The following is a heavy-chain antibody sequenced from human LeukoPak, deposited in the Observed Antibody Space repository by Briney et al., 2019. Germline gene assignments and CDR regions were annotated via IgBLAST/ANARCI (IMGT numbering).Heavy chain of an antibody. CDR3: ARDMRTDYDSSGYYSRGVFSLDY. J-gene: IGHJ4*02. V-gene: IGHV3-11*04. D-gene: IGHD3-22*01. Sequence: GGSLRLSCAASGFTFSDYYMSWIRQAPGKGLEWVSYISSSGNIIYYADSVKGRFTISRDNAKNSLYLQMNSLRDEDTAVYYCARDMRTDYDSSGYYSRGVFSLDYWGQGTLVTVSS. CDR1: GFTFSDYY. CDR2: ISSSGNII.